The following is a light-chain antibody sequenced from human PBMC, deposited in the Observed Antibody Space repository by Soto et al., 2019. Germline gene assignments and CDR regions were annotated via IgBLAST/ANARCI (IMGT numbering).Light chain of an antibody. CDR1: SSDVGGYNY. V-gene: IGLV2-14*01. CDR3: SSYTSSSTLG. CDR2: DVS. J-gene: IGLJ2*01. Sequence: SALTQPASVSGSPGQSITISCTGTSSDVGGYNYVSWYQQHPGKAPKLMIYDVSNRPSGVSNRFSGSKSGNTASLTISGLQAEDEADYYCSSYTSSSTLGFGGGTKVTVL.